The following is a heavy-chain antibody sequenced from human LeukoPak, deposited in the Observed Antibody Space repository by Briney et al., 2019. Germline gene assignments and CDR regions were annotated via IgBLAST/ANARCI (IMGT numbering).Heavy chain of an antibody. CDR3: AKPRYDFWSGYTLDP. D-gene: IGHD3-3*01. V-gene: IGHV1-2*02. CDR2: INPNSGGT. Sequence: ASVKVSCKASGYTFTGYYMHWVRQAPGQGLEWMGGINPNSGGTNYAQKFQGRVTMTRDTSISTAYMELSRLRSDDTAVYYCAKPRYDFWSGYTLDPWGQGTLVTVSS. J-gene: IGHJ5*02. CDR1: GYTFTGYY.